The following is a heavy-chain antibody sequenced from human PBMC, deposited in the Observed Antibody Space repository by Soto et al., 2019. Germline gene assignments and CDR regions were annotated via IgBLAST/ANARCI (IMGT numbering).Heavy chain of an antibody. Sequence: QVQLVQSGAEVKKPGSSVKVSCKAPGGTFSRYAISWVRQAPGQGLEWMGGIIPIFGTAKYAQKFQGRVTITADESTSTGYMELSSLISEDTAVYYCARSQGSSSSLDIYYYYYYGMDVWGQGTTVTVSS. CDR3: ARSQGSSSSLDIYYYYYYGMDV. CDR1: GGTFSRYA. J-gene: IGHJ6*02. D-gene: IGHD2-2*01. CDR2: IIPIFGTA. V-gene: IGHV1-69*01.